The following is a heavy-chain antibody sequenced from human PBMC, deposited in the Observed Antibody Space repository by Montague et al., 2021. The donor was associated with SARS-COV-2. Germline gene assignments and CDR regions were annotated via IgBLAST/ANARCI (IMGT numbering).Heavy chain of an antibody. CDR1: GGSISSYH. CDR3: ARDGLERQWWMLGWFDP. Sequence: SETLSLTCTVSGGSISSYHWSWIRQPAGKGLEWIGRIYTSGSTNYNPSLKSRVTMSVDTSKNQFSLKLRSVAAADTAVYFCARDGLERQWWMLGWFDPWGQGTLVTVSS. J-gene: IGHJ5*02. CDR2: IYTSGST. V-gene: IGHV4-4*07. D-gene: IGHD1-1*01.